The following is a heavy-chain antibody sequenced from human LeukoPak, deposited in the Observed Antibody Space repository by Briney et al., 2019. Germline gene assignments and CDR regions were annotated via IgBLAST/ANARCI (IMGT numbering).Heavy chain of an antibody. CDR2: ISSSSSYI. Sequence: GGSLRLSCAASGFTFSSYSMNWVRQAPGKGLEWVSSISSSSSYIYYADSAKGRFTIYRDNAKNSLYLQMNSLRAEDTAVYYCAGDGFEVGSYGYDVDYWGQGTLVTVSS. CDR1: GFTFSSYS. D-gene: IGHD5-18*01. V-gene: IGHV3-21*01. J-gene: IGHJ4*02. CDR3: AGDGFEVGSYGYDVDY.